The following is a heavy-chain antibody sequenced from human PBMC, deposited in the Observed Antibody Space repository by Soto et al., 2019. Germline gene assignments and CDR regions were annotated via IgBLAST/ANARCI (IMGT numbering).Heavy chain of an antibody. Sequence: GGSLRLSCAASGFTFSDHYMDWVRQAPGKGLEWIGRTRNKARSYTTEYAASVKGRFTISRDDLKNSVYLQMNSLKTEDTAVYYCTRTQFCSGRHCFDCWGQGTLVTVSS. V-gene: IGHV3-72*01. CDR3: TRTQFCSGRHCFDC. D-gene: IGHD3-3*01. CDR1: GFTFSDHY. CDR2: TRNKARSYTT. J-gene: IGHJ4*02.